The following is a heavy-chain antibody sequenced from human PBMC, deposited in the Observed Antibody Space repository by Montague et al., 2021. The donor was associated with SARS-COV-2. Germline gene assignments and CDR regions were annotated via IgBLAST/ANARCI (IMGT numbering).Heavy chain of an antibody. CDR1: GFSLDSRGVG. D-gene: IGHD6-19*01. V-gene: IGHV2-5*01. CDR2: IYWNDDK. CDR3: AHKNSGWPIEFAK. J-gene: IGHJ4*02. Sequence: PALVKPTQTLTLTCTFSGFSLDSRGVGVGWIRQPPGKALECLALIYWNDDKRYCPSLKTRLTVTKDTSKNQVVLTMTDMDPVDTATYFCAHKNSGWPIEFAKWGQGEMVTVYS.